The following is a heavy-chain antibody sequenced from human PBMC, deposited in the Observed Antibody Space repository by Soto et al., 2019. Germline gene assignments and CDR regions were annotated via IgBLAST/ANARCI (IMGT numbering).Heavy chain of an antibody. CDR2: IYYSGST. CDR1: GGSISSYY. V-gene: IGHV4-59*01. J-gene: IGHJ6*02. CDR3: ARYPRRTNYGDYVAYYYGMDV. D-gene: IGHD4-17*01. Sequence: SETLSLTCTVSGGSISSYYWSWIRQPPGKGLEWIGYIYYSGSTNYNPSLKSRVTISVDTSKSQFSLKLSSVTAADTAVYYCARYPRRTNYGDYVAYYYGMDVWGQGTTVTVSS.